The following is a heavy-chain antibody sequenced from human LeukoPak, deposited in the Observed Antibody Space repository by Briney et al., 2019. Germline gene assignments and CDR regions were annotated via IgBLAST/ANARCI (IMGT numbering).Heavy chain of an antibody. CDR3: ARAYGADGGYFYFYMDV. D-gene: IGHD4-17*01. J-gene: IGHJ6*03. CDR1: GYTFTNYY. V-gene: IGHV1-46*01. CDR2: INPSGGST. Sequence: ASVKVSCKASGYTFTNYYIHWVRQAPGQGLEWMGIINPSGGSTTYAQRFQGRVTMTRDTSTSTVYMELSSLRSEDTAVYYCARAYGADGGYFYFYMDVWGKGTTVTISS.